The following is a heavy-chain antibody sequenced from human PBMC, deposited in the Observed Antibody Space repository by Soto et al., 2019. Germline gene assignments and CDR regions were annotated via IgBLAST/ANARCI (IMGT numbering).Heavy chain of an antibody. CDR2: INAYNGDT. Sequence: QVQLVQSGAELKKPGASVNVSCKAPGYTFTTYGISWVRQAPGQGLEWMGWINAYNGDTRFAHKFHGRVTLTTDASRSTVYMELKNLRSDDTAVYYCARHLLAWGQGTMVTVSS. J-gene: IGHJ3*01. CDR3: ARHLLA. CDR1: GYTFTTYG. V-gene: IGHV1-18*04.